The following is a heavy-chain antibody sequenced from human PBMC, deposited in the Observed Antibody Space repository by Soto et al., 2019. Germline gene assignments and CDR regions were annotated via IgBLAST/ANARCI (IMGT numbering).Heavy chain of an antibody. CDR2: IYYSGST. D-gene: IGHD3-10*01. J-gene: IGHJ5*02. Sequence: SETLSLTCTVSGGSISSGGYYWSWIRQHPGKGLEWIGYIYYSGSTYYNPSLKSRVTISVDTSKNQFSLKLSSVTAADTAVYYCARVILLWLGELLNXFDPWGQGTLVTVSS. CDR3: ARVILLWLGELLNXFDP. V-gene: IGHV4-31*03. CDR1: GGSISSGGYY.